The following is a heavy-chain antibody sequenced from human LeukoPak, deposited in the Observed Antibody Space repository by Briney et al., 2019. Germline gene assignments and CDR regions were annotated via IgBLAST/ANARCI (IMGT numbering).Heavy chain of an antibody. Sequence: SETLSLTCTVSGGSISSYYWSWIRQPPGKGLEWIGYIYYSGSTNYNPSLKSRVTMSVDTSKNQFSLKLSSVTAADTAVYYCARSSYGRQVGNFDYWGQGTLVTVSS. CDR1: GGSISSYY. CDR3: ARSSYGRQVGNFDY. V-gene: IGHV4-59*01. J-gene: IGHJ4*02. CDR2: IYYSGST. D-gene: IGHD5-18*01.